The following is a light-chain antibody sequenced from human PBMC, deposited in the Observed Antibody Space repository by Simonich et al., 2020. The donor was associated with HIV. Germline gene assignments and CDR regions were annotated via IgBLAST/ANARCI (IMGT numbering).Light chain of an antibody. V-gene: IGKV1-39*01. J-gene: IGKJ1*01. CDR1: QSISNY. CDR3: QQYNNWPQT. Sequence: DIQMTQSPSSLSASVGDRVTITCRTSQSISNYLNWYQQKPGKAPKLLIYAASNLQSGVPSRFSGSGSGTDFTLTISSLQSEDFAVYYCQQYNNWPQTFGQGTKVEIK. CDR2: AAS.